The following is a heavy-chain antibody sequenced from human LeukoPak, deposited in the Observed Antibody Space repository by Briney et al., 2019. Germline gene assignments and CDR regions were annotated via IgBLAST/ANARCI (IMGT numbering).Heavy chain of an antibody. CDR1: GFTFSSYE. Sequence: GGSLRLSCAASGFTFSSYEMNWVRQAPGKGLEWVSYISSSGSTIYYADSVKGRFTISRDNSNNTLYLQMNSLRAEDTAVYYRANRVAGRQYFDYWGQGTLVTVSS. D-gene: IGHD6-19*01. CDR2: ISSSGSTI. V-gene: IGHV3-48*03. CDR3: ANRVAGRQYFDY. J-gene: IGHJ4*02.